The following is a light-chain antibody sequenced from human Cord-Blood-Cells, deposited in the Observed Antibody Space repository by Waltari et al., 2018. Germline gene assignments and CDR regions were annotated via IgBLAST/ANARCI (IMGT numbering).Light chain of an antibody. Sequence: EILLTQSPATLSLPPGERATLSCRASQSVSSYLAWYQQKPGPAPRLLIYDASNRATGIPARFSGSGSGTDFTLTISSLEPEDFAVYYCQQRSNWPPTFGQGTKVEIK. CDR2: DAS. CDR1: QSVSSY. CDR3: QQRSNWPPT. V-gene: IGKV3-11*01. J-gene: IGKJ1*01.